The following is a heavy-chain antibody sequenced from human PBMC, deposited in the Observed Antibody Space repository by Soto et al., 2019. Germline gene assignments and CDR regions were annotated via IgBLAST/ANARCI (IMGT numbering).Heavy chain of an antibody. Sequence: GASVKVSSKASGYTFTSYDINWVRQATGQGLEWMGWMNPNSGNTGYAQKFQGRVTMTRNTSISTAYMELSSLRSEDTAVYYCARRGLHYDILTGYFHHFDYWGQGTLVTVSS. CDR1: GYTFTSYD. J-gene: IGHJ4*02. CDR2: MNPNSGNT. D-gene: IGHD3-9*01. CDR3: ARRGLHYDILTGYFHHFDY. V-gene: IGHV1-8*02.